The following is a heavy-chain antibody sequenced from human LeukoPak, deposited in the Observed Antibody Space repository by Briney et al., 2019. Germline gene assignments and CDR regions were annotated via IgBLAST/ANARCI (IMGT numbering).Heavy chain of an antibody. CDR1: GFTFSSYA. V-gene: IGHV3-23*01. CDR3: AKDRLAAAVFDY. J-gene: IGHJ4*02. CDR2: ISGSGGST. D-gene: IGHD6-13*01. Sequence: GGSLRLSCAASGFTFSSYAMSWVRQAAGKGLEWVSGISGSGGSTYYADSVKGRFTISRDNSKNTLYLQMNSLRAEDTAVYYCAKDRLAAAVFDYWGQGTLVTVSS.